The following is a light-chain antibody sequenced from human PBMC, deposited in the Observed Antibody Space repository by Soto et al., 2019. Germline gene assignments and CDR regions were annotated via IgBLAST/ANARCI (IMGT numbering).Light chain of an antibody. CDR1: NNVVGAFNL. CDR3: CSYAGSGNYWI. CDR2: GVT. V-gene: IGLV2-23*02. J-gene: IGLJ3*02. Sequence: QSVLTQPASVSGSPGQSITISCTGTNNVVGAFNLVSWYQQHPVKAPKLIIFGVTERPSGVSNRFSGSKSGNTASLTISGLQAEDEGDYYCCSYAGSGNYWIFGGGTQLTVL.